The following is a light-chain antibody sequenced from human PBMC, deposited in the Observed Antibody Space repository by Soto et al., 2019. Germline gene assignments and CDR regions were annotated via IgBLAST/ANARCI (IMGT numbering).Light chain of an antibody. V-gene: IGKV1-39*01. J-gene: IGKJ2*01. CDR3: QQSYSTPPEYT. CDR2: AAS. CDR1: QSISSY. Sequence: DIPMTQSPSSLSASVGDRVTITCRASQSISSYLNWYQQKPGKAPKLLIYAASSLQSGVPSRFSGSGSGTDFTLTISSLQPEDSATYYCQQSYSTPPEYTFGQGTKLEIK.